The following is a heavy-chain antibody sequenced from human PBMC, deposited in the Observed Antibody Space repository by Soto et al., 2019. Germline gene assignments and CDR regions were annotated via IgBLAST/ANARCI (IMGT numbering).Heavy chain of an antibody. CDR1: GGSTTAYY. CDR3: ARAPLSLRGVSEFDP. J-gene: IGHJ5*02. CDR2: ISYSGST. Sequence: TSETLSLTCTVSGGSTTAYYLNWIRQPPGQGLEWIGYISYSGSTNYNPSLQSRVTISMDSSKSQFSLRLTSVTAADSALYYWARAPLSLRGVSEFDPWGQGTVVTVSS. V-gene: IGHV4-59*01. D-gene: IGHD2-8*01.